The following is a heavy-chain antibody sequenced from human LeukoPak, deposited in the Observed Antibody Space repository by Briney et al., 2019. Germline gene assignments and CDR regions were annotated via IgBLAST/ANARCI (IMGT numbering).Heavy chain of an antibody. CDR3: ARDLSGWCDY. V-gene: IGHV1-2*02. CDR1: GYTFTGYY. Sequence: ASVKVSCKASGYTFTGYYMHWVRQAPGQGLEWMGWINPNSGGTDYAQKFQGRVTMTRDTSISTAYMELRSLRSDDTAVYYCARDLSGWCDYWGQGTLVTVSS. CDR2: INPNSGGT. J-gene: IGHJ4*02. D-gene: IGHD6-19*01.